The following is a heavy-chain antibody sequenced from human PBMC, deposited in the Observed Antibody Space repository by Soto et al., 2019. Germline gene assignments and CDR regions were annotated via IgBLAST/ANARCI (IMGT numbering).Heavy chain of an antibody. CDR3: ARGPMDDSSGSYNGWFDP. V-gene: IGHV4-30-2*01. CDR1: GGSISSGGYS. D-gene: IGHD3-22*01. Sequence: SETLSLTCAVSGGSISSGGYSWSWIRQPPGKGLEWIGYIYHSGSTYYNPSLKSRATISVDRSKNQFSLKLSSVAAADTAVYYCARGPMDDSSGSYNGWFDPWGQRTLVTVSS. CDR2: IYHSGST. J-gene: IGHJ5*02.